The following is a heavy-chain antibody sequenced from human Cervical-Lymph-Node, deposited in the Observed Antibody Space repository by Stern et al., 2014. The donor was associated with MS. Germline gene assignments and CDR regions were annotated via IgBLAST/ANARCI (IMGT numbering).Heavy chain of an antibody. CDR1: GFIFDDYA. D-gene: IGHD1-26*01. CDR3: AKGYSGHYSGRDAFDV. CDR2: VNWNSARI. V-gene: IGHV3-9*01. Sequence: EVHLVESGGNLVQPGGSLRLSCAASGFIFDDYAMHWVPQGPGKGLEWGSTVNWNSARIDYADSVKGRFTISRDNAKNSLYLQMNSLRPEDTALYYCAKGYSGHYSGRDAFDVWGRGTMVTVSS. J-gene: IGHJ3*01.